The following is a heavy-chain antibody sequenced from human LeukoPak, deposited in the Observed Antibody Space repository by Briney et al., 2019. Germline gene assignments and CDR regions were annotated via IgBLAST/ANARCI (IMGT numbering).Heavy chain of an antibody. Sequence: GGSLRLSCAASGFPFSDYAMTWVRQAPGKGLEWVAAISPSASHRYYADVVGGRFTISRDNSKNTLDLQMSSLRAEDTAVYYCVKDRFGSFDPWGQGTLVTVSS. J-gene: IGHJ5*02. V-gene: IGHV3-23*01. CDR2: ISPSASHR. CDR3: VKDRFGSFDP. D-gene: IGHD5-18*01. CDR1: GFPFSDYA.